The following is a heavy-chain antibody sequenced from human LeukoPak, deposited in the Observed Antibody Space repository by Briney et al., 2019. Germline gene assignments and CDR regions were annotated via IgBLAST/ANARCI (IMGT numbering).Heavy chain of an antibody. J-gene: IGHJ4*02. CDR1: GFTFSNYN. V-gene: IGHV3-21*01. CDR2: ISGGGSYL. CDR3: AGAVKYGDSDVLPGAFDC. Sequence: GGSLRLSCAASGFTFSNYNMNWVRQAPGRGLEWVSSISGGGSYLYFGDAVKGRFTTSRDNAHNSLPLQMNTLRAEDPAVYYCAGAVKYGDSDVLPGAFDCWGQGALVTVSS. D-gene: IGHD4-17*01.